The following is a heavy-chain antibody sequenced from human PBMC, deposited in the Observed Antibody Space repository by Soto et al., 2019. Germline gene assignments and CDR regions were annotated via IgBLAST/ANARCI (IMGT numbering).Heavy chain of an antibody. CDR3: ARVSCISTSCYAYYYYGMDV. D-gene: IGHD2-2*01. CDR2: IYYSGST. Sequence: QVQLQESGPGLVKPSQTLSLTCTVSGGSISSGGYYWSWIRQHPGKGLEWIGYIYYSGSTFYNPYLKSRVTISVDTSKNQFSLKLSSVTAADTAVYYCARVSCISTSCYAYYYYGMDVWGQGTTVTVSS. V-gene: IGHV4-31*03. CDR1: GGSISSGGYY. J-gene: IGHJ6*02.